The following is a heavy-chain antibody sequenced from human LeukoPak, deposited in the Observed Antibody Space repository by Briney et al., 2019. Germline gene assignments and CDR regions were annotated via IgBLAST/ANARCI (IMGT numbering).Heavy chain of an antibody. V-gene: IGHV4-59*01. D-gene: IGHD2-2*02. J-gene: IGHJ6*03. CDR3: ARGAGIPYYYYYMDV. CDR2: IYYSGST. Sequence: PSETLSLTCTVSGGSISSYYWSWIRQPPGKGLEWIGYIYYSGSTNYNPSLKSRVTISVDTSKNQFSLKLSSVTAADTAVYYCARGAGIPYYYYYMDVWGKGTTVTISS. CDR1: GGSISSYY.